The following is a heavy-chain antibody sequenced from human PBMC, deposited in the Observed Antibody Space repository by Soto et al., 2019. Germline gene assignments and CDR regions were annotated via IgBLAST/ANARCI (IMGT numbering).Heavy chain of an antibody. J-gene: IGHJ4*02. CDR1: GFPISTYS. CDR3: VNELHISDWW. V-gene: IGHV3-64D*06. CDR2: IGPNGIRP. D-gene: IGHD2-15*01. Sequence: GGSLRLSCSASGFPISTYSMYWVRQTPRKGLEYVSVIGPNGIRPYYADFVKSTINISRDNSENKLYLLMTSLRVEDSAAYYCVNELHISDWWWGRGT.